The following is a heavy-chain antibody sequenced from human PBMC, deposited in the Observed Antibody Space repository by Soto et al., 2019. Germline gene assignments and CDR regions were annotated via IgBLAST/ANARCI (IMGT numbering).Heavy chain of an antibody. CDR2: IYSGGST. V-gene: IGHV3-53*01. CDR1: GCTCSSND. D-gene: IGHD3-22*01. J-gene: IGHJ3*01. CDR3: ATRPLLPGAP. Sequence: PVGPLRLSCAAAGCTCSSNDMNWVRQAPGKGLEWVSLIYSGGSTYYADSVKGRFTISRDNSKNTLYLQMSSLRAEDTAVYYCATRPLLPGAPWGQGTMVTVS.